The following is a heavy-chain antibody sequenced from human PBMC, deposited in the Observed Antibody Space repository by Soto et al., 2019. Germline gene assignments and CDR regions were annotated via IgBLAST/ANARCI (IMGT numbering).Heavy chain of an antibody. V-gene: IGHV3-73*01. CDR1: GFTFSDST. Sequence: EVQLVESGGGLVQPGGSLKLSCAASGFTFSDSTLHWIRQASGKGLEWLGRIRSKTDNYATAYAASVNGRFTISRDDSKNTAYLEMNSLKTEDTAVYYCTRQFDGDVRIDDWGQGTLVTVSS. D-gene: IGHD4-17*01. CDR3: TRQFDGDVRIDD. J-gene: IGHJ4*02. CDR2: IRSKTDNYAT.